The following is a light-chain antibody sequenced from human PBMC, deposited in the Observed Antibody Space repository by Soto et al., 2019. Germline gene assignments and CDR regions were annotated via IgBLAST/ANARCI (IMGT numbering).Light chain of an antibody. CDR3: QQRSTWPLLT. V-gene: IGKV3D-20*02. Sequence: ESMLTQSPGTLSLSPGERATLSCRASQSVSTRYLAWYQQKPGQAPRLLIYGASNRATGIPARFSGSGSGTDYTLTISSLEPEDFAVYYCQQRSTWPLLTFGGGTKVEI. J-gene: IGKJ4*01. CDR1: QSVSTRY. CDR2: GAS.